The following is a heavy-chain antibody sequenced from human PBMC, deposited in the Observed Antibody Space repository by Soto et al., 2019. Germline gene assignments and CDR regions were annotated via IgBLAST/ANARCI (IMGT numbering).Heavy chain of an antibody. J-gene: IGHJ5*02. CDR1: GGSFSGYY. CDR3: ARGSSDDYGDYDRSNWFDP. D-gene: IGHD4-17*01. V-gene: IGHV4-34*01. Sequence: SETLSLTCAVYGGSFSGYYWSWIRQPPGKELEWIGEINHSGSTNYNPSLKSRVTISVDTSKNQFSLKLSSVTAADTAVYYCARGSSDDYGDYDRSNWFDPWGQGTLVTVSS. CDR2: INHSGST.